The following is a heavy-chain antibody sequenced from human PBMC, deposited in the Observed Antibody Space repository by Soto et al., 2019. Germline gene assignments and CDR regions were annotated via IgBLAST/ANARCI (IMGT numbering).Heavy chain of an antibody. D-gene: IGHD5-12*01. CDR2: FYDGGST. CDR1: GGSISNYY. Sequence: SETLSLTCAVSGGSISNYYWSWIRQPPGKGLEWVGYFYDGGSTKYNPSLRSRVTISVDTSKNHISLKMNSVTTADTAVYYCARVGSGGYSNNWFDPWGQGTLVTVSS. V-gene: IGHV4-59*01. CDR3: ARVGSGGYSNNWFDP. J-gene: IGHJ5*02.